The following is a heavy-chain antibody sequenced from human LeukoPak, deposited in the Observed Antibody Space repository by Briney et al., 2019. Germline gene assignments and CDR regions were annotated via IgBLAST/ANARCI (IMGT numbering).Heavy chain of an antibody. V-gene: IGHV4-4*07. CDR3: ARDLSSLNGRYYYYYMDV. Sequence: SETLSLTCTVSGGSISTYNWSWIRQPAGKGLQWIGRVYNSGSTNYNPSLKSRVTMSADTSKNQFSLRLTSVTAADTAVYYCARDLSSLNGRYYYYYMDVWGKGTTVTVS. CDR2: VYNSGST. CDR1: GGSISTYN. J-gene: IGHJ6*03.